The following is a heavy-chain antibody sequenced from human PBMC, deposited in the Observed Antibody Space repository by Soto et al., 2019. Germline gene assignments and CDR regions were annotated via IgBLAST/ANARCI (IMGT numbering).Heavy chain of an antibody. CDR1: GGSISSYY. V-gene: IGHV4-59*01. CDR2: IYYSGST. CDR3: ARGLHGPLAAAGYGDYGMDV. D-gene: IGHD6-13*01. J-gene: IGHJ6*02. Sequence: SETLSLTCTVSGGSISSYYWSWIRQPPGKGLEWIGYIYYSGSTNYNPSLKSRVTISVDTSKNQFSLKLSSVTAADTAVYYCARGLHGPLAAAGYGDYGMDVWGQGTTVTVSS.